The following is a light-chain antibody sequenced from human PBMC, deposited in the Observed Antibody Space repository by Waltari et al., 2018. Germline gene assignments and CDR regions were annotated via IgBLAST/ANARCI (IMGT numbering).Light chain of an antibody. CDR2: AAS. V-gene: IGKV1-27*01. CDR3: QKYNSVPWT. Sequence: DIQMTQSPSSLSASVGDRVTITCRASQDINNYLAWYQQKPGKVPKLLIYAASTLQSGAPSRFSGSESGTEVTLTIGGLQPEDVATYYCQKYNSVPWTFGPGTKVEIK. CDR1: QDINNY. J-gene: IGKJ1*01.